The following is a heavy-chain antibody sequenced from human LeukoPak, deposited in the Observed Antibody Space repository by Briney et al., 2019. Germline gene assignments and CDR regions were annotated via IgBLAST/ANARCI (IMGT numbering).Heavy chain of an antibody. CDR2: ISSSSSTI. CDR1: GFTFSSYS. J-gene: IGHJ4*02. Sequence: GGSLRLSCAASGFTFSSYSMNWVRQAPGKGLEWVSYISSSSSTIYYADSVKGRFTISRDNSKNTLYLQMNSLRAEDTAVYYCAKDSVLRGYSHGFDFWGQGTLVTASS. D-gene: IGHD5-18*01. V-gene: IGHV3-48*01. CDR3: AKDSVLRGYSHGFDF.